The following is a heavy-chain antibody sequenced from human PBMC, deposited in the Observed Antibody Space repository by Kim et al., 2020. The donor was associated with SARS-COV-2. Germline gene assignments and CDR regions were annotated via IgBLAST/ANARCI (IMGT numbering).Heavy chain of an antibody. CDR1: GFTFSSYG. J-gene: IGHJ6*02. CDR3: TKEARYFDWLLSSGMDV. CDR2: IWYDGSNK. V-gene: IGHV3-33*06. D-gene: IGHD3-9*01. Sequence: GGSLRLSCAASGFTFSSYGMHWVRQAPGKGLEWVAVIWYDGSNKYYADSVKGRFTISRDNSKNTLYLQMNSLRAEDTAVYYCTKEARYFDWLLSSGMDVWGQGTTVTVSS.